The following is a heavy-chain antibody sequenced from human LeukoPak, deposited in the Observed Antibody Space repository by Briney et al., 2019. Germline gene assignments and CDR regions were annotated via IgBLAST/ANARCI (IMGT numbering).Heavy chain of an antibody. J-gene: IGHJ3*02. CDR1: GFPFSTYA. Sequence: GGSLRLSCAASGFPFSTYAMTWVRQAPGKGLEWVSVIYSGGSTHYADSVKGRFTISRDNSKNTVYLQMNSLRAEDTAVYYCARGWVVATGAFDMWGQGTMVTVSS. D-gene: IGHD1-1*01. CDR3: ARGWVVATGAFDM. V-gene: IGHV3-53*01. CDR2: IYSGGST.